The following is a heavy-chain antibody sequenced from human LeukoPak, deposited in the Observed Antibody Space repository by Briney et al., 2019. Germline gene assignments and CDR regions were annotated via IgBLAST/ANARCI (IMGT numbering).Heavy chain of an antibody. CDR2: IYHSGST. V-gene: IGHV4-30-2*02. D-gene: IGHD6-6*01. CDR1: GGSISSGSYY. J-gene: IGHJ4*02. Sequence: SETLSLTCTVSGGSISSGSYYWSWIRQPPGKGLEGIGYIYHSGSTYYNPSLKSRVTILVDTSKNQFYLKLSSVTAADTAVYYCARQYSFTSYFDYWGQGALVTVSS. CDR3: ARQYSFTSYFDY.